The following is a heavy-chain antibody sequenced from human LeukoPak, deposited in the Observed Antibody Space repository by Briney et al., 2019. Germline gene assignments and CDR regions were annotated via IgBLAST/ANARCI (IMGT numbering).Heavy chain of an antibody. V-gene: IGHV3-7*01. CDR3: ATGGGSGRYGFPFDC. D-gene: IGHD6-19*01. CDR2: MKQDGREK. CDR1: GFAFSNYN. Sequence: GGSLRLSCAASGFAFSNYNMNWVRQAPGKGLEWVANMKQDGREKYYVDSVKGRFTVSRDNAKNSLYLQMNSLRAEDTAVYYCATGGGSGRYGFPFDCWGQGTLVTVSS. J-gene: IGHJ4*02.